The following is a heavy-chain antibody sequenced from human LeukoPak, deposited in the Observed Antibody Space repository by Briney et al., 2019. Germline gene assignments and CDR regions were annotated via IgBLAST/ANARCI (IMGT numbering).Heavy chain of an antibody. CDR3: ARDPRNYDILTGYYGCLDY. V-gene: IGHV1-2*02. CDR2: INPNSGGT. J-gene: IGHJ4*02. CDR1: GYTFSGYY. D-gene: IGHD3-9*01. Sequence: ASVKVSCKASGYTFSGYYMHWVRQAPGQGLEGVVWINPNSGGTNYAQKFQGRVTMTRDTSISTAHRALGRLRSDDPALDYCARDPRNYDILTGYYGCLDYWGQGTLVTVSS.